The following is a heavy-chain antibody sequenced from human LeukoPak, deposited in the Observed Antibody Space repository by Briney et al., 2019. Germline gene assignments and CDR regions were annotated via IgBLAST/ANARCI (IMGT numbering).Heavy chain of an antibody. V-gene: IGHV3-74*01. CDR1: GYTFSSYW. Sequence: GGSLRLSCAASGYTFSSYWMHWVRQGPGKGLVWVSRINTDGSSTSYADSVKGRFTISRDNSKNTLYLQMNSLRAEDTAVYYCAKQDTYYYGSGSYSFDYWGQGTLVTVSS. J-gene: IGHJ4*02. CDR2: INTDGSST. CDR3: AKQDTYYYGSGSYSFDY. D-gene: IGHD3-10*01.